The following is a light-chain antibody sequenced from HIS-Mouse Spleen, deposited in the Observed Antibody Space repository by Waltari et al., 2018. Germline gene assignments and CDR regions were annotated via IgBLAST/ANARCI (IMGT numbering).Light chain of an antibody. CDR2: AAS. V-gene: IGKV1-39*01. CDR3: QQSYSTPVYT. J-gene: IGKJ2*01. CDR1: QSISSY. Sequence: DIQMTQSPSSLSASVGERGNITCRASQSISSYLNWYQQKPGKAPKLLIYAASSLQSGVPSRFSGSGSGTDFTLTISSLQPEDFATYYCQQSYSTPVYTFGQGTKLEIK.